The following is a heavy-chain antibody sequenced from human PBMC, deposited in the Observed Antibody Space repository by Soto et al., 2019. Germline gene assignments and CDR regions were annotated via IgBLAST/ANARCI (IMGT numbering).Heavy chain of an antibody. V-gene: IGHV2-70*04. CDR3: ARIPGWLQGFDS. J-gene: IGHJ4*02. CDR2: IDWDDDK. Sequence: SGPTLGEPTQTLTLTCTFSGFSLSTTGMRVSWIRQPPGKALEWLARIDWDDDKFYTTSLKTRLTISKDTSKNQVVLTMTNMDPVDTATYFCARIPGWLQGFDSWGQGTLVTVSS. CDR1: GFSLSTTGMR. D-gene: IGHD6-19*01.